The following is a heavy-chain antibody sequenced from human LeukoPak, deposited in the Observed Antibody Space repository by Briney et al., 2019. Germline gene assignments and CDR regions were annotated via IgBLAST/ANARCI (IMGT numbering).Heavy chain of an antibody. CDR2: IYSGGST. Sequence: GGSLRLSCAASGFTFSSYNMNWVRQAPGKGLEWVSLIYSGGSTYYADSVKGRFTISRDNSKNTLYLQMNSLRAEDTAVYYCARGPGGYHNTGGQGTLVTVSS. D-gene: IGHD5-12*01. J-gene: IGHJ4*02. CDR3: ARGPGGYHNT. CDR1: GFTFSSYN. V-gene: IGHV3-66*01.